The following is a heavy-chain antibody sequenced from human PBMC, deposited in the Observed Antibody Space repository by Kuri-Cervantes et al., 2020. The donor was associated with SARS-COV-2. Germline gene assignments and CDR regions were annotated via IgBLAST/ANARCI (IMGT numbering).Heavy chain of an antibody. CDR1: GGSISSYY. J-gene: IGHJ5*02. CDR2: IYDSGST. Sequence: SETMSLTCTVSGGSISSYYLSWIRQPPGKGLEWIGYIYDSGSTNYNTSLKSRVTISVDTSKDQFSLKMSSVTAADTAVYYCARGGYGDYLSWGQGTLVTVSS. V-gene: IGHV4-59*01. D-gene: IGHD4-17*01. CDR3: ARGGYGDYLS.